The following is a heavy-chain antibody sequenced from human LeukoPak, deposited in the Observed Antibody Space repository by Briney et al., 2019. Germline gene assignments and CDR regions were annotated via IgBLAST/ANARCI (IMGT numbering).Heavy chain of an antibody. Sequence: GESLKVSCKASGYTFTGYYMHWVRQAPGQGLEWMGWINPNSGGTNYAQKFQGRVTMTRDTSISTAYMELSRLRSDDTAVYYCARESIVLMVYAFWGQGTLVTASS. V-gene: IGHV1-2*02. CDR1: GYTFTGYY. CDR3: ARESIVLMVYAF. CDR2: INPNSGGT. J-gene: IGHJ4*02. D-gene: IGHD2-8*01.